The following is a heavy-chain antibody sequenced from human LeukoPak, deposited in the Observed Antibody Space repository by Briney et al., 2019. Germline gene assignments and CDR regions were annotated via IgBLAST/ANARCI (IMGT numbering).Heavy chain of an antibody. Sequence: GGSLILSCAASVFTFSSYPMSWVRQAPGKVQEWVQSKTSEPRHTFYAQTVKGRFTIASDNAQNSLYMEMNSLRAEDTAVYYCARDDGGNFNDAFDIWGQGTMVAVSS. D-gene: IGHD4-23*01. V-gene: IGHV3-21*01. CDR3: ARDDGGNFNDAFDI. CDR1: VFTFSSYP. CDR2: KTSEPRHT. J-gene: IGHJ3*02.